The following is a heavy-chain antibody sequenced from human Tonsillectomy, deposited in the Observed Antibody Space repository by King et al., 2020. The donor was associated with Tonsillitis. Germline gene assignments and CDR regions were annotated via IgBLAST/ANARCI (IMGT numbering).Heavy chain of an antibody. CDR3: ARLEGYSGSYYKYYFDY. Sequence: VQLQESGPGLVKPSQTLSLTCTVSGGSITSGGYHWSWIRQHPGKGLEWIGFIYHSGSTYYNPSLKSRVPISVDTSKNQFSLKLTSVTAADTAVYYCARLEGYSGSYYKYYFDYWGQGTLVTVSS. J-gene: IGHJ4*02. V-gene: IGHV4-31*03. CDR2: IYHSGST. CDR1: GGSITSGGYH. D-gene: IGHD3-10*01.